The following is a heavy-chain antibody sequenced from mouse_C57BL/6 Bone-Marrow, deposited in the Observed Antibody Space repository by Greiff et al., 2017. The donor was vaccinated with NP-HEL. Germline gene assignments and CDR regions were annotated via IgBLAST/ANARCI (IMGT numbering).Heavy chain of an antibody. V-gene: IGHV1-26*01. CDR1: GYTFTDYY. J-gene: IGHJ4*01. Sequence: EVQLQQSGPELVKPGASVKISCKASGYTFTDYYMNWVKQSHGKSLEWIGDINPNNGGTSYNQKFKGKATLTVDKSSSTAYMELRSLTSEASAVYYCARRTNWDVGYAMDYWGQGTSVTVSS. CDR3: ARRTNWDVGYAMDY. CDR2: INPNNGGT. D-gene: IGHD4-1*01.